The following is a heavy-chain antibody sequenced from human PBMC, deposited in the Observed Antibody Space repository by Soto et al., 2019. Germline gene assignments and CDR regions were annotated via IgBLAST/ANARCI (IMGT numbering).Heavy chain of an antibody. V-gene: IGHV1-24*01. CDR1: GYTLTELS. J-gene: IGHJ6*02. CDR3: ARGRSGTNAEDYYYYGMDV. CDR2: INPNDGET. D-gene: IGHD1-1*01. Sequence: ASVKVSWKVSGYTLTELSMHWVRQAPGKGLEWMGGINPNDGETNYAQKFQGRVTITADESTSTAYMELSSLRSEDTAVYYCARGRSGTNAEDYYYYGMDVWGQGTTVTVSS.